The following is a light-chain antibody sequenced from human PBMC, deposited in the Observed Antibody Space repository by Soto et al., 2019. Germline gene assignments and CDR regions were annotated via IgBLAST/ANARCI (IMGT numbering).Light chain of an antibody. Sequence: DIQMTQSPSTLSASVGDRVTITCRASQSISSSLAWYQQKPGKAPNLLIYKASSLESGVPSRFSGRRSGTQFTLTINGLQPDDFATYYCQQYDNYKPLTFGGGTKVDI. CDR3: QQYDNYKPLT. CDR2: KAS. J-gene: IGKJ4*01. CDR1: QSISSS. V-gene: IGKV1-5*03.